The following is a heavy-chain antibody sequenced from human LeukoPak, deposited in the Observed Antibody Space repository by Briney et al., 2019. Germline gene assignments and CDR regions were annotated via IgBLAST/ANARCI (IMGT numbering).Heavy chain of an antibody. J-gene: IGHJ6*03. Sequence: PSETLSLTCTVSGGAISSYYWSWIRQPPGKGLEWIGCIYYSGSTTYNTSLKSRVTISVDTSKNQFSLKLCSVTAAHTAVYYCARDGVLRESSSFMDVWRKGTTVTVPS. V-gene: IGHV4-59*12. D-gene: IGHD6-13*01. CDR1: GGAISSYY. CDR3: ARDGVLRESSSFMDV. CDR2: IYYSGST.